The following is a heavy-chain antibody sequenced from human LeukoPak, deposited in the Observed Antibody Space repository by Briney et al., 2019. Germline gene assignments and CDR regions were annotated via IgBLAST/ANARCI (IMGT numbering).Heavy chain of an antibody. Sequence: GGSLRLSCAASGFTFSSYAMSWVRQAPGKGLEWVAVISYDGSNKYHADSVKGRFTISRDNSKNTLYLQMNSLRAEDTAVYYCAKDRGWPIDYWGQGTLVTVSS. CDR2: ISYDGSNK. J-gene: IGHJ4*02. CDR3: AKDRGWPIDY. D-gene: IGHD6-19*01. CDR1: GFTFSSYA. V-gene: IGHV3-30*18.